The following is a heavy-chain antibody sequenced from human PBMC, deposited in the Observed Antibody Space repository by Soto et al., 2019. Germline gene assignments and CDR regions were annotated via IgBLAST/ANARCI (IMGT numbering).Heavy chain of an antibody. J-gene: IGHJ4*02. V-gene: IGHV3-30*18. Sequence: TGGSLRLSCAASGFTFSSYGMHWVRQAPGKGLEWVAVISYDGSNKYYADSVKGRFTISRDNSKNTLYLQMNSLRAEDTAVYYCAKLGSPNYYDSSGYPYYFDYWGQGTLVTVSS. CDR1: GFTFSSYG. CDR3: AKLGSPNYYDSSGYPYYFDY. CDR2: ISYDGSNK. D-gene: IGHD3-22*01.